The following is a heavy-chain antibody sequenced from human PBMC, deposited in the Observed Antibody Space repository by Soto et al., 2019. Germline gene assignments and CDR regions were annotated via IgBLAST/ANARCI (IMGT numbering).Heavy chain of an antibody. CDR3: ARDHRSGGSCYFDY. J-gene: IGHJ4*02. V-gene: IGHV4-30-4*01. D-gene: IGHD2-15*01. CDR1: GDSSSSGDYY. Sequence: QVQLQESGPGMVKPSQTLSLTCTVSGDSSSSGDYYWSWYGQPRGKGLEWIGYIYYSESTYYNPSLKSLVTISVDTSKNQFSLKLRSVTAADTAAYYCARDHRSGGSCYFDYWGQGTLVTVSS. CDR2: IYYSEST.